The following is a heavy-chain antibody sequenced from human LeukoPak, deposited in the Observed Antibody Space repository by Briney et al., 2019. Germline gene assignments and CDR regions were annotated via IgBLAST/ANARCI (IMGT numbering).Heavy chain of an antibody. CDR3: ARGPITIFGVVIMIKGYFDY. Sequence: GGSLRLSCAASGFTFSSYSMNWVRQAPGKGLEWVSYISSSSSTIYYADSVKGRFTISRDNAKSSLYLQMNSLRDEDTAVYYCARGPITIFGVVIMIKGYFDYWGQGTLVTVSS. D-gene: IGHD3-3*01. CDR2: ISSSSSTI. CDR1: GFTFSSYS. J-gene: IGHJ4*02. V-gene: IGHV3-48*02.